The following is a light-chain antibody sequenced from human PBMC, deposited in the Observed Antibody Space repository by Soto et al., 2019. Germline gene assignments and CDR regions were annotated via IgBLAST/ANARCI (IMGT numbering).Light chain of an antibody. CDR1: QSVSSY. CDR2: DAS. Sequence: EIVLTQSPATLSLSPGERATLSCRASQSVSSYLAWYQQKPGQAPRLLIYDASNRATGIPARFSGSGSGTDFTLTISSLQSANLAVYVCQQRSNGPPYTFGQGTKLEIK. J-gene: IGKJ2*01. V-gene: IGKV3-11*01. CDR3: QQRSNGPPYT.